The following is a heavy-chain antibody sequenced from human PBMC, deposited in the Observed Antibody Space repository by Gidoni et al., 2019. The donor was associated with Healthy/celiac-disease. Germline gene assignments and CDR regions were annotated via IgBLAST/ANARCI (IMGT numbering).Heavy chain of an antibody. D-gene: IGHD4-17*01. CDR2: IYYSGST. J-gene: IGHJ3*02. CDR1: GGSISGGGYY. CDR3: ARPDYGDYDAFDI. Sequence: QVQLQESGPGLVKPSQTLSLTCTVSGGSISGGGYYWSWIRQHPGKGLEWIGYIYYSGSTYYNPSLKSRVTISVDTSKNQFSLKLSSVTAADTAVYYCARPDYGDYDAFDIWGQGTMVTVSS. V-gene: IGHV4-31*03.